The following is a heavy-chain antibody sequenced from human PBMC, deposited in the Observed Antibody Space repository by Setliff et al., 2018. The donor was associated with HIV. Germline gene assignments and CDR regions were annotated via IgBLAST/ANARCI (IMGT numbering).Heavy chain of an antibody. J-gene: IGHJ4*02. CDR1: GGSISSGSYY. CDR2: IHTSGSS. D-gene: IGHD6-6*01. CDR3: ARDLLGSSSLVDY. V-gene: IGHV4-61*09. Sequence: PSETLSLTCTVSGGSISSGSYYWSWIRQPAGKGLERIGHIHTSGSSSSNPSLKSRVIISLDTSKNQISLKLNSVTAADTAVYYCARDLLGSSSLVDYWGQGTLVTVSS.